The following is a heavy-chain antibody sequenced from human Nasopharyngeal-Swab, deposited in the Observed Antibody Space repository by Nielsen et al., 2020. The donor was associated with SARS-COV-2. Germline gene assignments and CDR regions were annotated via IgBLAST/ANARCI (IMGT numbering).Heavy chain of an antibody. Sequence: GESLKISCAAPGFTFSDSYMTWVRQAPGKGLESVSYISGNSDVTNYADSVRGRFTISRDNAKNSLYLQMDSLRAEDTAVYYCSRDPRPLDFWGQGTLVTVSS. CDR1: GFTFSDSY. J-gene: IGHJ4*02. CDR2: ISGNSDVT. V-gene: IGHV3-11*06. CDR3: SRDPRPLDF.